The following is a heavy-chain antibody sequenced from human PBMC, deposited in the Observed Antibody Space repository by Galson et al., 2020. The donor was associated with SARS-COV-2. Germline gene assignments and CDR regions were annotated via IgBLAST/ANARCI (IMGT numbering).Heavy chain of an antibody. CDR1: GYSISSGYY. CDR3: ARAEYSSSSGSVYYYGIDV. Sequence: PSETLSLTCAVSGYSISSGYYWGWIRQPPGKGLEWIGSIYHSGSTYYNPSLKSRVTISVDTSKNQFSLKLSSVTAADTAVYYCARAEYSSSSGSVYYYGIDVWGQGTTVTVSS. V-gene: IGHV4-38-2*01. J-gene: IGHJ6*02. D-gene: IGHD6-6*01. CDR2: IYHSGST.